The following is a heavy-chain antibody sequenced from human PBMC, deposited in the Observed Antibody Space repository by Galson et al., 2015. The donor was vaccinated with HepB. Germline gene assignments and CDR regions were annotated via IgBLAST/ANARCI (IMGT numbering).Heavy chain of an antibody. D-gene: IGHD5/OR15-5a*01. J-gene: IGHJ4*02. CDR3: ALASKGVYFPFYY. Sequence: SLRLSCAASGFTFSSFGMSWVRQAPGEGLEWVSSISDGGGSTYYADSVKGRFTISRDNSKNTLYLQMNNLRAEDAAVYSCALASKGVYFPFYYWGQGTLVAVSS. V-gene: IGHV3-23*01. CDR1: GFTFSSFG. CDR2: ISDGGGST.